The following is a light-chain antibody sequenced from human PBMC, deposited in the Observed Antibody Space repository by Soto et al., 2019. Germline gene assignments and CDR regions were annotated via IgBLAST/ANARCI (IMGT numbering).Light chain of an antibody. V-gene: IGKV3-15*01. CDR1: QSVSAN. CDR2: GAS. CDR3: QQYTNWPQT. J-gene: IGKJ1*01. Sequence: EIVLTQSPGTLSLSPRERATLSYRASQSVSANLAWYQQKPGQAPRLLIYGASTRATGIPARFSGSGSGTEFTLTISSLQSEDFAVYYCQQYTNWPQTFGQGTKVDIK.